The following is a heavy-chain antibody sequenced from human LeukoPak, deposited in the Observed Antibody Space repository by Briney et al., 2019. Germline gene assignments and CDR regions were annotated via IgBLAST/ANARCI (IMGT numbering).Heavy chain of an antibody. V-gene: IGHV1-69*05. Sequence: SVKVSCKASGGTFSSYAISWVRQAPGQGLEWMGGIIPIFGTANYAQEFQGRVTITTDESTSTAYMELSSLRSEDTAVYYCARGFYYDFWSGYYVYWGQGTLVTVSS. CDR3: ARGFYYDFWSGYYVY. CDR2: IIPIFGTA. D-gene: IGHD3-3*01. J-gene: IGHJ4*02. CDR1: GGTFSSYA.